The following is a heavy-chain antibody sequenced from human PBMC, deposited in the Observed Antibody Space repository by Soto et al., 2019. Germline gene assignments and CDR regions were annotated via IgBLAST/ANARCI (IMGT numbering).Heavy chain of an antibody. CDR2: INPDGSGE. Sequence: VELVESGGGLVQPGGSLRLSCAASGFTFSYNWMTWVRQAPGKGLEWLANINPDGSGEYYVDSVKGRFTISRDNAKNSVFLQINSLRAEDTALYYCARDGFRAANDYWGQGTLVSVS. J-gene: IGHJ4*02. CDR3: ARDGFRAANDY. CDR1: GFTFSYNW. D-gene: IGHD5-12*01. V-gene: IGHV3-7*04.